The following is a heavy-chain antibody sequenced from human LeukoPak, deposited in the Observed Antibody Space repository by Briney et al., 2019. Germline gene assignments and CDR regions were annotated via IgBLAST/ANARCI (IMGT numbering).Heavy chain of an antibody. Sequence: PSETLSLTCTVSGGFISSYYWSWIRQPPGKGLEWIGYIYYSGSTNYNPSLKSRVTISVDTSKNQFSLKLSSVTAADTAVYYCARAGIQLWLVKERLGPMDVWGKGTTVTVSS. D-gene: IGHD5-18*01. CDR2: IYYSGST. J-gene: IGHJ6*03. CDR3: ARAGIQLWLVKERLGPMDV. CDR1: GGFISSYY. V-gene: IGHV4-59*01.